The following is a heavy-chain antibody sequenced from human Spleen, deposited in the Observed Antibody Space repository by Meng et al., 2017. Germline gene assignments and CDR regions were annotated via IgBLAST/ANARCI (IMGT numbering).Heavy chain of an antibody. Sequence: LQVDESGPGLVKPCETLSLTCTVSGGTMSSRDYYWGWIRQPPGKGLEWIGTIYFGGSTYYNPSLESRVTISKDMSNNQFSLRLSSVTAADTAVYYCARGRGQGLTGELDYWGQGTLVTVSS. D-gene: IGHD7-27*01. J-gene: IGHJ4*02. CDR1: GGTMSSRDYY. CDR3: ARGRGQGLTGELDY. V-gene: IGHV4-39*07. CDR2: IYFGGST.